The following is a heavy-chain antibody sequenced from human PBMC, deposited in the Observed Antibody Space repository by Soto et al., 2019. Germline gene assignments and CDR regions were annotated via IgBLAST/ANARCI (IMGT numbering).Heavy chain of an antibody. CDR2: INHSGST. J-gene: IGHJ3*02. CDR1: GGSFSGYY. Sequence: SETLSLTCAVYGGSFSGYYLSGIRQPPGKGLEWIGEINHSGSTNYNPSLKSRVTISVDTSKNQFSLKLSSVTAADTAVYYCARWKEWLTTVTPRAFDIWGQGTMVT. V-gene: IGHV4-34*01. D-gene: IGHD4-17*01. CDR3: ARWKEWLTTVTPRAFDI.